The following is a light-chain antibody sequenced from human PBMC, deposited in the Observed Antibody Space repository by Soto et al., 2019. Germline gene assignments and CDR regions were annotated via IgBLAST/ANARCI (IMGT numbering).Light chain of an antibody. CDR3: QSYDSSLSAPVV. J-gene: IGLJ2*01. CDR2: GNS. CDR1: SSDIGAGYD. V-gene: IGLV1-40*01. Sequence: QSVPTQPPSVSGAPGQRVTISCSGSSSDIGAGYDVHWYQQLPGTAPKLLIYGNSNRPSGVPDRFSGSKSGTSASLAITGLQAEDEADYYCQSYDSSLSAPVVFGGGTKLTVL.